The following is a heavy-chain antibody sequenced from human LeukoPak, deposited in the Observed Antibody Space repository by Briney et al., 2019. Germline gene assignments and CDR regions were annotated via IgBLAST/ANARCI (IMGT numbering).Heavy chain of an antibody. CDR2: IYSGGST. V-gene: IGHV3-66*01. CDR3: ARDHDSSDDHNFDY. J-gene: IGHJ4*02. Sequence: PRRSLRLSRAASGFTVSSNYMSWVRQAPGKGLEWVSVIYSGGSTYYADSVKGRFTISRDNSKNTLYLQMNSLRAEDTAVYYCARDHDSSDDHNFDYWGQGTLVTVSS. D-gene: IGHD3-22*01. CDR1: GFTVSSNY.